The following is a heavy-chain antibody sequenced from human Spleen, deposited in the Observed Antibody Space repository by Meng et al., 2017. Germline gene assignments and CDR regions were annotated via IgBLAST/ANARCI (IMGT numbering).Heavy chain of an antibody. J-gene: IGHJ4*02. Sequence: GGSLRLSCAASGFTFTDHWMHWVRQGPGKGLVWVSRINTDASSTTYADSVKGRFTISRDDAKNTVYLQMNSLRAEDTAVYYCARDADWVIFDHWGQGALVTVSS. CDR1: GFTFTDHW. CDR3: ARDADWVIFDH. V-gene: IGHV3-74*03. D-gene: IGHD3-9*01. CDR2: INTDASST.